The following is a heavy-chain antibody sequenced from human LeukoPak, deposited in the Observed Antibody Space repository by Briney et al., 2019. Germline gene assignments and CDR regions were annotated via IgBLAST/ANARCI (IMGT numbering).Heavy chain of an antibody. V-gene: IGHV3-23*01. CDR3: AKVRRSPFGHLGVFDY. D-gene: IGHD3-16*01. J-gene: IGHJ4*02. CDR2: IGGSRDST. Sequence: GGSLRLSCAASGFTFISYGMTWVRQAPGKGLEWVSGIGGSRDSTYYADSVKGRFTISRDKSKNTLYLHMNSLRAEDTAVYYCAKVRRSPFGHLGVFDYWGQGALVAVSS. CDR1: GFTFISYG.